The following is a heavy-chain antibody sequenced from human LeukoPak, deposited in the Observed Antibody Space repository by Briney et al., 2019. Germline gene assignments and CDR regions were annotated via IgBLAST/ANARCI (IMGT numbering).Heavy chain of an antibody. CDR2: IKSKTDGGTT. D-gene: IGHD3-10*01. CDR1: GFTFSNAW. CDR3: TTYGSGSYSNHYYYYGMDV. V-gene: IGHV3-15*01. Sequence: GGSLRLSCAASGFTFSNAWMSWVRQAPGKGLEWVGRIKSKTDGGTTDYAAPVKGRFTISRDDSKNTLYLQMNSLKTEDTAVYYCTTYGSGSYSNHYYYYGMDVWGQGTTVTVSS. J-gene: IGHJ6*02.